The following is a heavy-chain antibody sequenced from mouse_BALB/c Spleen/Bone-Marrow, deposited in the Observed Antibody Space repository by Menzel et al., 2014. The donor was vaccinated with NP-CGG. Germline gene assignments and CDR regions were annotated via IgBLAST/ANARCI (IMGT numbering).Heavy chain of an antibody. CDR3: ARDKGGILFDY. V-gene: IGHV7-3*02. CDR2: IRNKANGYTT. CDR1: GFTFTDHY. Sequence: EVQVVESGGGLVQPGGSLRLSCATSGFTFTDHYMNWVRQPPGKALEWLGFIRNKANGYTTEYSASVKGRFTISRDNSQSILYLQMNTLRAEDSATYYCARDKGGILFDYWGQGTTLTVSS. J-gene: IGHJ2*01. D-gene: IGHD1-1*02.